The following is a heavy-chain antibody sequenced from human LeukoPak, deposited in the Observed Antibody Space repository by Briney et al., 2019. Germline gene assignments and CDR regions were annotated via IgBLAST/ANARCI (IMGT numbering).Heavy chain of an antibody. CDR1: GFTFNSYW. D-gene: IGHD6-19*01. J-gene: IGHJ4*02. CDR2: IKRDGSEK. Sequence: GGSLRLSCAASGFTFNSYWMNWVRQAPGKGLEWVANIKRDGSEKYYVDSVKGRFTISRDNAKNSLDLQMNNLRVEDTAVYYCARLGPASSGWPESFDYWGQGTLVTVSS. CDR3: ARLGPASSGWPESFDY. V-gene: IGHV3-7*03.